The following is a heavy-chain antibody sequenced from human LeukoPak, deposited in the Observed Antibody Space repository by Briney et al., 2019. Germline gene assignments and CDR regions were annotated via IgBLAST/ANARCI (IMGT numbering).Heavy chain of an antibody. J-gene: IGHJ6*02. D-gene: IGHD3-10*01. V-gene: IGHV4-59*12. CDR2: ICHSGST. Sequence: PSETLSLTCTVSGDSISSDYWSWIRQPPGKGLEWIGEICHSGSTNYNPSLKSRVTISVDKSKNQFSLKLSSVTAADTAVYYCARAPGNYYYYGMDVWGQGTTVTVSS. CDR1: GDSISSDY. CDR3: ARAPGNYYYYGMDV.